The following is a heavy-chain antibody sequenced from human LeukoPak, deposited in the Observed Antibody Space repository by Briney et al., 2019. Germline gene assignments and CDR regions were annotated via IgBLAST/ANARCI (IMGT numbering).Heavy chain of an antibody. J-gene: IGHJ3*02. D-gene: IGHD1-26*01. CDR2: IKEDGSEK. V-gene: IGHV3-7*03. Sequence: GGSLRLSCAVSGFTFSSYWMTWVRQAPGKWLEWVAKIKEDGSEKYYVDSVKGRFTVSRDNVKNSLFLQMNSLRAEDTAAYYCARLHSAIYYGDAFDIWGQGTMVTVSS. CDR3: ARLHSAIYYGDAFDI. CDR1: GFTFSSYW.